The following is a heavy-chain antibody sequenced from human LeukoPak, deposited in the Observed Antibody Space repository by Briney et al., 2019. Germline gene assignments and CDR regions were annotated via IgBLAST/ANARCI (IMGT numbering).Heavy chain of an antibody. J-gene: IGHJ5*02. CDR3: ARGFNRGFDP. Sequence: PGGSLRLSCAASGFTVSSNYMCWVSQAPGQGLEWVSVIYAGGSTYYADSVKDRFAFSRDNSKNTLYLQMNSLRAEDTAVYYCARGFNRGFDPWGQGTLVTVSS. D-gene: IGHD1-14*01. CDR2: IYAGGST. V-gene: IGHV3-53*01. CDR1: GFTVSSNY.